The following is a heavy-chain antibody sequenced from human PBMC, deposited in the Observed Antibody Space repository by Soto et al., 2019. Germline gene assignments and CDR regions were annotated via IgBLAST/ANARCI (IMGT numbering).Heavy chain of an antibody. Sequence: PSETLSLTCAVYGGSFSGYYWSWIRQPPGKGLEWIGEINHSGSTNYNPSLKSRVTISVDTSKNQFSLKLSSVTAADTAVYYCARAPKRVFGVVIRSYGMDVWGQGTTVTVSS. CDR2: INHSGST. D-gene: IGHD3-3*01. J-gene: IGHJ6*02. CDR3: ARAPKRVFGVVIRSYGMDV. V-gene: IGHV4-34*01. CDR1: GGSFSGYY.